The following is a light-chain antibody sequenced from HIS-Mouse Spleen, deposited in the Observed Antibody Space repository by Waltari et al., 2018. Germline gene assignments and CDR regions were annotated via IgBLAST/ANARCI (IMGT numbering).Light chain of an antibody. CDR2: SNN. Sequence: QSVLTQPPSASGTPGQRVTISCSGSSSNIGRNTVNWYQQLPGTAPKLLIYSNNQRPSGVPDRFSGSKSGNTATLTISGTQAMDEADYYCQAWDSSYSVFGGGTKLTVL. CDR3: QAWDSSYSV. V-gene: IGLV1-44*01. CDR1: SSNIGRNT. J-gene: IGLJ2*01.